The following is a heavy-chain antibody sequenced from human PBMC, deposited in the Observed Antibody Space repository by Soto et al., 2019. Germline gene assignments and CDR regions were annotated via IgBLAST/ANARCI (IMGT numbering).Heavy chain of an antibody. V-gene: IGHV1-69*13. Sequence: SVKVSCKASGGTFSSYAISWVRQAPGQGLEWMGGIIPIFGTANYAQKFQGRVTITADESTSTAYMELSSLRSEDTAVYYCARDLEGGITGGMDVWGQGTMVTVSS. CDR2: IIPIFGTA. CDR1: GGTFSSYA. J-gene: IGHJ6*02. CDR3: ARDLEGGITGGMDV. D-gene: IGHD3-3*01.